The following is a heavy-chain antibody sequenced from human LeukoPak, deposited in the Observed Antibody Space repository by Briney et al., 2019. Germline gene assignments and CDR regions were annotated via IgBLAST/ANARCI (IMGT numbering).Heavy chain of an antibody. Sequence: SQTLSLTCAISGGSVSTSGVAWNWVRQSPSRGLEWLGRTYYTSKWNTDYAVSVKSRIVVNPDTSKNQFSLQLNSVTSEDTAAYYCARGRASASDVRGQGTMVTVSS. J-gene: IGHJ3*01. D-gene: IGHD6-25*01. CDR3: ARGRASASDV. CDR1: GGSVSTSGVA. V-gene: IGHV6-1*01. CDR2: TYYTSKWNT.